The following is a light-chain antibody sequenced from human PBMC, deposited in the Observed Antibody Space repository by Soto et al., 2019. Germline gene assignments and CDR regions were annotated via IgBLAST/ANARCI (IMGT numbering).Light chain of an antibody. CDR2: GAS. CDR1: QDVGKW. CDR3: QQYNAYPWT. J-gene: IGKJ1*01. Sequence: DIQMTQSPPSVSASVGDSVTITCRASQDVGKWLAWYQQKPGKAPTLLIHGASSLQSGVPPRYSGSGYGTDFTLTISSLQPEEFATYYCQQYNAYPWTVGQGTKVDIK. V-gene: IGKV1D-16*01.